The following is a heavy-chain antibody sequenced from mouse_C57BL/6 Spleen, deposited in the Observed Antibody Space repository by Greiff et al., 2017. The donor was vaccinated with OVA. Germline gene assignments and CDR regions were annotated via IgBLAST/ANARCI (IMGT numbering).Heavy chain of an antibody. J-gene: IGHJ2*01. CDR1: GFTFSDYG. D-gene: IGHD2-4*01. CDR3: AIYYDYGFDY. Sequence: EVKLMESGGGLVKPGGSLKLSCAASGFTFSDYGMHWVRQAPEKGLEWVAYISSGSSTISSADTVKGRFTISRDNAKNTLFLQMTSLRSEDTAMYYCAIYYDYGFDYWGQGTTLTVSS. CDR2: ISSGSSTI. V-gene: IGHV5-17*01.